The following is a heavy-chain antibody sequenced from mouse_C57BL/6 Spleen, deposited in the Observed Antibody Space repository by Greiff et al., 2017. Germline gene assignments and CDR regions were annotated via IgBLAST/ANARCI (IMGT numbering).Heavy chain of an antibody. CDR3: ASAPALGGYFDY. CDR1: GFTFSSYA. Sequence: EVKLMESGGGLVKPGGSLKLSCAASGFTFSSYAMSWVRQTPEKRLEWVATISDGGSYTYYPDNVKGRFTISRDNAKNNLYLQMSHLKSDDTAMYYFASAPALGGYFDYWGQGATLTVSS. V-gene: IGHV5-4*03. J-gene: IGHJ2*01. CDR2: ISDGGSYT.